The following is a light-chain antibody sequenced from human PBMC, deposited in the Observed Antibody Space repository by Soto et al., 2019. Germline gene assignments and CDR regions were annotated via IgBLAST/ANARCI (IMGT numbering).Light chain of an antibody. V-gene: IGKV3-15*01. CDR1: QSIRTN. Sequence: EIVLTQSPATLSVSTGGAVTLSCRASQSIRTNVAWYQQIPGQAPRLLVYGASTRATGVPARFSGSGSGIDFTLTLSSLQSEDSAFYYCQQYFNWPLTWTFGPGTKVQIK. J-gene: IGKJ1*01. CDR2: GAS. CDR3: QQYFNWPLTWT.